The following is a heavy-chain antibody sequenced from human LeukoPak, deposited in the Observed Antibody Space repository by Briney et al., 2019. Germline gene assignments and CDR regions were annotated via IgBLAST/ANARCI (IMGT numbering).Heavy chain of an antibody. V-gene: IGHV5-51*01. CDR2: IYPGDPDT. CDR1: GYSFTNYW. CDR3: ATLENYYDSSGYYHGY. J-gene: IGHJ4*02. Sequence: GESLKISCKGSGYSFTNYWIGWVRQMPGKGLEWMGIIYPGDPDTKYSPSFQGQVTISADKSISTAYLQWSSLKASDTAMYYCATLENYYDSSGYYHGYWAQGTLVTVAS. D-gene: IGHD3-22*01.